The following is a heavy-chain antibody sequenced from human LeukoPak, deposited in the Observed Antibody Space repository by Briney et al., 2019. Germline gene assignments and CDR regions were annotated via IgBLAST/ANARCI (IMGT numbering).Heavy chain of an antibody. CDR1: GFTVSSNY. CDR3: AREGYCSGGSCYPRAHYYGMDV. V-gene: IGHV3-66*01. J-gene: IGHJ6*02. CDR2: IYSGGST. D-gene: IGHD2-15*01. Sequence: GGSLRLSCAASGFTVSSNYMSWVRQAPGKGLEWVSVIYSGGSTYYADSVKGRFTISRDNSKNTLYLQMNSLRAEDTAVYYCAREGYCSGGSCYPRAHYYGMDVWGQGTTVTVSS.